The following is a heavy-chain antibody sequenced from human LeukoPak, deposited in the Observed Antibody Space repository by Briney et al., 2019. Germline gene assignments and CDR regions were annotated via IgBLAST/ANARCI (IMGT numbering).Heavy chain of an antibody. CDR1: GFTFSSSA. D-gene: IGHD3-10*02. CDR2: ISYDGSNK. Sequence: GGSLRLSCAASGFTFSSSAMHWVRQAPGKGLEWVAVISYDGSNKYDADSVKGRFTISRGNSKSTLYLQMNSLRAEDTAVYYCARDGVFGFGTLDYWGQGTLVTVSS. V-gene: IGHV3-30*04. J-gene: IGHJ4*02. CDR3: ARDGVFGFGTLDY.